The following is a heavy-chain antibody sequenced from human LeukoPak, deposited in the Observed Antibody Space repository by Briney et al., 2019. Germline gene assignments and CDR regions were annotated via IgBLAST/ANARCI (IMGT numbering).Heavy chain of an antibody. D-gene: IGHD3-22*01. CDR3: ARDQYYYDSSGSAWYAFDI. CDR2: IKQDGSEK. Sequence: GGSLRLSCAASGFTFSSYWMSWVRQAPGKGLEWVANIKQDGSEKYYVDSVKGRFTISRDNAENSLYLQMNSLRAEDTAVYYCARDQYYYDSSGSAWYAFDIWGQGTIVTVSS. CDR1: GFTFSSYW. V-gene: IGHV3-7*03. J-gene: IGHJ3*02.